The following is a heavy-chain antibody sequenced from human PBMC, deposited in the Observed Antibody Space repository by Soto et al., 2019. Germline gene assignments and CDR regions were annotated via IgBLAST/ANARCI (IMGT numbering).Heavy chain of an antibody. Sequence: GGSLRLSCAASGFTFSSYAMSWVRQAPGKGLEWVSAISGSGGSTYYADSVKGRFAISRDNSKNRLELQMNSLRAEDTAVYYCAKDLRFLEWSSYYYYYGMDVWGQGTTVTVSS. CDR1: GFTFSSYA. D-gene: IGHD3-3*01. J-gene: IGHJ6*02. CDR3: AKDLRFLEWSSYYYYYGMDV. CDR2: ISGSGGST. V-gene: IGHV3-23*01.